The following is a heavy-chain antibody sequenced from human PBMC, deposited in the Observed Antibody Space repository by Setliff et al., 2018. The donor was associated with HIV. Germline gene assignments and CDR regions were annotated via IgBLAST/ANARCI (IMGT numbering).Heavy chain of an antibody. Sequence: ASVKVSCKTSGYTFTDYFLHWVRQAPGRGLEWMGWISPHSGGTRTTRTFRGRVTMTRDTSINTAYMELSGVRSDDTAVYFCARQLSNSFDYWGQGTLVTVSS. CDR1: GYTFTDYF. V-gene: IGHV1-2*02. CDR2: ISPHSGGT. CDR3: ARQLSNSFDY. D-gene: IGHD1-1*01. J-gene: IGHJ4*02.